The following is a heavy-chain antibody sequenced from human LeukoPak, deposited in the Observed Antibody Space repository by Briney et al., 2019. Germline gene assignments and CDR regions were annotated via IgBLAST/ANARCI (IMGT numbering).Heavy chain of an antibody. D-gene: IGHD3-22*01. CDR1: GFTFSTYP. Sequence: GGSLRLSCAASGFTFSTYPMHWVRQAPGKGLEWVAVISNDGSNKYYADSVKGRFTISRDNSKNTLYLQMNSLRAEDTAVYYCARVDYYDSSGYRNDAFDIWGQGTMVTVSS. CDR2: ISNDGSNK. CDR3: ARVDYYDSSGYRNDAFDI. V-gene: IGHV3-30*04. J-gene: IGHJ3*02.